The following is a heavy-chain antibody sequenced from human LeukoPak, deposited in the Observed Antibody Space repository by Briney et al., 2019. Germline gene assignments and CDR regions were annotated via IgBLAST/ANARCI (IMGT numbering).Heavy chain of an antibody. CDR1: GGSISSGSYY. Sequence: SETLPLTCTVSGGSISSGSYYWGWIRQPPGKGLEWIASMYYSGTTFYSPSLKSRVTISVDTSKNQLSLKLGSVTAADPAVYYCARHPPRDGSAFDYWGQGTLVTVSS. CDR3: ARHPPRDGSAFDY. CDR2: MYYSGTT. J-gene: IGHJ4*02. V-gene: IGHV4-39*01.